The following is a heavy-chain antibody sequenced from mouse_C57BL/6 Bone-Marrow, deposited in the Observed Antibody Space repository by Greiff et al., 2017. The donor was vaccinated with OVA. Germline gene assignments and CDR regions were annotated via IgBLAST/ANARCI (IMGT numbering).Heavy chain of an antibody. V-gene: IGHV5-17*01. D-gene: IGHD2-5*01. CDR1: GFTFSDYG. CDR2: ISSGSSTI. Sequence: EVMLVESGGGLVKPGGSLKLSCAASGFTFSDYGMHWVRQAPEKGLEWVAYISSGSSTIYYADTVKGRFTISRDNAKNTLFLQMTSLRSEDTAMDYCARGGSNPLYAMEYRGQGTSVPVSP. J-gene: IGHJ4*01. CDR3: ARGGSNPLYAMEY.